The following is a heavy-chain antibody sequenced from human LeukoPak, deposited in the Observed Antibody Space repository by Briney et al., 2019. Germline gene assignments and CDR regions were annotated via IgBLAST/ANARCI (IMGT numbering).Heavy chain of an antibody. CDR2: INHSGST. V-gene: IGHV4-34*01. Sequence: SETLSLTCAVYGGSLSGYYWSWIRQPPGKGLEWIGEINHSGSTNYNPALKSRVTISVDTSKNQFSLKLSSVTAADTAVYYCARGGYSGYPTPLYYGMDVWGKGTTVTVSS. CDR3: ARGGYSGYPTPLYYGMDV. J-gene: IGHJ6*04. D-gene: IGHD5-12*01. CDR1: GGSLSGYY.